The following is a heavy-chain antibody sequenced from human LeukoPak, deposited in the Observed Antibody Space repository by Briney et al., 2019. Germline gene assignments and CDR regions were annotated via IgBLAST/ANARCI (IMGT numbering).Heavy chain of an antibody. D-gene: IGHD2-8*01. CDR3: ALDNVRALDI. CDR2: ISSSSSSI. CDR1: GFTFCSFR. J-gene: IGHJ3*02. V-gene: IGHV3-48*02. Sequence: GGSLRLSCAASGFTFCSFRMNWLRQAPGKGLEWVSYISSSSSSIYYADSVKGRFTISRDNAKNSLYLQMNSLRDEDTAVYYCALDNVRALDIWGQGTMVTVPS.